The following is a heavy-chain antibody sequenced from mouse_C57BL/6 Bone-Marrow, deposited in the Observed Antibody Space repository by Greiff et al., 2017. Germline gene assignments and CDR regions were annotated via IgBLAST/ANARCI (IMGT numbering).Heavy chain of an antibody. CDR3: ARGLSMTGDFDY. Sequence: EVKLVESGGGLVKPGGSLKLSCAASGFTFSSYAMSWVRQTPEKRLEWVATISDGGSYTYYPDNVKGRITISRDNAKNNLYLHMSHLNSEDTAMYYCARGLSMTGDFDYGGQGTTLTVSS. D-gene: IGHD2-3*01. CDR2: ISDGGSYT. J-gene: IGHJ2*01. CDR1: GFTFSSYA. V-gene: IGHV5-4*03.